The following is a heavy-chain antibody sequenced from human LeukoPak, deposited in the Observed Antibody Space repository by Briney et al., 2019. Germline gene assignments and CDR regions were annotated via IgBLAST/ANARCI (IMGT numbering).Heavy chain of an antibody. J-gene: IGHJ5*02. CDR3: ARGPEDQLRRNWFDP. Sequence: SETLSLTCTVSGYSISSGYYWGWIRQPPGKGLEWIGSIYHSGSTYYNPSLKSRVTISVDTSKNQFSLKLSSVTAADTAVYYCARGPEDQLRRNWFDPWGQGTLVTVSS. CDR1: GYSISSGYY. V-gene: IGHV4-38-2*02. D-gene: IGHD2-2*01. CDR2: IYHSGST.